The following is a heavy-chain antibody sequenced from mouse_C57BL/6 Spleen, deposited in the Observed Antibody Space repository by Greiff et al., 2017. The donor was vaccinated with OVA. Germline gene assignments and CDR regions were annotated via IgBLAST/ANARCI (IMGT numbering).Heavy chain of an antibody. CDR1: GFTFSSYA. V-gene: IGHV5-4*01. Sequence: EVQRVESGGGLVKPGGSLKLSCAASGFTFSSYAMSWVRQTPEKRLEWVATISDGGSYTYYPDNVKGRFTISRDNAKNNLYLQMSHLKSEDTAMYYCARDRTVVFDYWGQGTTLTVSS. D-gene: IGHD1-1*01. CDR3: ARDRTVVFDY. CDR2: ISDGGSYT. J-gene: IGHJ2*01.